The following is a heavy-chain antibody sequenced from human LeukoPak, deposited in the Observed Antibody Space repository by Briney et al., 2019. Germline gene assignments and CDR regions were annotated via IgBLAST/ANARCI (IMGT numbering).Heavy chain of an antibody. CDR3: ARDAIAAAD. J-gene: IGHJ4*02. D-gene: IGHD6-13*01. CDR1: GGSISSYY. Sequence: SETLSLTCTVSGGSISSYYWSWIQQPPGKGLEWIGSIYYSGSTYYNPSLKSRVTISVDTSKNQFSLKLSSVTAADTAVYYCARDAIAAADWGQGTLVTVSS. CDR2: IYYSGST. V-gene: IGHV4-59*12.